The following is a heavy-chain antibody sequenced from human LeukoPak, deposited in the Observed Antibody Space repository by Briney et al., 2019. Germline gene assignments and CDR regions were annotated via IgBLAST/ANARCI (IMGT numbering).Heavy chain of an antibody. CDR2: INPNSGGT. CDR1: GYTFTGYY. D-gene: IGHD3-9*01. CDR3: ARDYDILTGYYKGYNWFDP. J-gene: IGHJ5*02. V-gene: IGHV1-2*06. Sequence: ASVKVSCKASGYTFTGYYMHWVRQAPGQGLEWMGRINPNSGGTNYAQKFQGRVTMTRDTSISTAYMELSRLRSDDTAVYYCARDYDILTGYYKGYNWFDPWGQGTLVTVPS.